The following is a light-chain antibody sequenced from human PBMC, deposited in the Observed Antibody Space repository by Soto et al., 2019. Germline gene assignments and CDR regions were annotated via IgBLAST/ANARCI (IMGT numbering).Light chain of an antibody. Sequence: QSALTQPASVSGSPGQSITISCTGTSSDVGGHNYVSWYQQHPGKAPKIMIYEVNNRPSGVSNRFSGSKSGNTASLTISGLQAEDEADYYCSSYTSTSTWVFGGGTKLTVL. V-gene: IGLV2-14*01. CDR1: SSDVGGHNY. CDR3: SSYTSTSTWV. J-gene: IGLJ3*02. CDR2: EVN.